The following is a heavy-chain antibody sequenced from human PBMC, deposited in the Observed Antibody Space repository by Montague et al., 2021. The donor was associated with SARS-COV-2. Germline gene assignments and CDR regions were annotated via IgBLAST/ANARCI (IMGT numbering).Heavy chain of an antibody. Sequence: SETLSLTCSVSGGSISDYYWSWIRQPPGKGLEWIGHLYYSGSTTYKPSLKCRVTMSVDTSKNQFSLRLSSVTAADTAVYYCARFAYRLLFIASYYGMDVWGQGTTVTVSS. CDR1: GGSISDYY. D-gene: IGHD2-2*01. CDR2: LYYSGST. CDR3: ARFAYRLLFIASYYGMDV. J-gene: IGHJ6*02. V-gene: IGHV4-59*12.